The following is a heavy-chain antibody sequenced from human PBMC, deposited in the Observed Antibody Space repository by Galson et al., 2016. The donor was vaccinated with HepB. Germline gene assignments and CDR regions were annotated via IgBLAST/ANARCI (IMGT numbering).Heavy chain of an antibody. Sequence: SLRLSCAASGFMLSDYSMYWVRQAPGKGLEWVAHIWFDGSNIRYGNSVRGRFTISRDKAKNTLYLQMYSLGADDTAVYYCARDRALVKVDAVAMYYGLDVWGKGTTVIVSS. CDR2: IWFDGSNI. CDR1: GFMLSDYS. J-gene: IGHJ6*04. V-gene: IGHV3-33*01. CDR3: ARDRALVKVDAVAMYYGLDV. D-gene: IGHD5-12*01.